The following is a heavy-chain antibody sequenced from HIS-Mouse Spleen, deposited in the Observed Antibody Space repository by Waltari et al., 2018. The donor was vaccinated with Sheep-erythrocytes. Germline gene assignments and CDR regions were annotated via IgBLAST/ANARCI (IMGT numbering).Heavy chain of an antibody. V-gene: IGHV3-21*01. Sequence: EVQLVESGGGLVRPGGSLRPPCAASGFTFGTKRINWARQAPGKGLEWVSSISSSSSYIYYADSVKGRFTISRDNAKNSLYLQMNSLRAEDTAVYYCARVASGATFDYWGQGTLVTVSS. CDR2: ISSSSSYI. J-gene: IGHJ4*02. CDR1: GFTFGTKR. D-gene: IGHD1-26*01. CDR3: ARVASGATFDY.